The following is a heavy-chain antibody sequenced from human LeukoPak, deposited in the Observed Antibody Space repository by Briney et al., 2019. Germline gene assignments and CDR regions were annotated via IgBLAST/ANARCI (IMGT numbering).Heavy chain of an antibody. V-gene: IGHV4-30-4*01. CDR1: GGSISSGDYY. CDR2: IYYSGST. J-gene: IGHJ4*02. D-gene: IGHD4-17*01. CDR3: ARDRPRYGDTSIDY. Sequence: PSETLSLTCTVSGGSISSGDYYWSWIRQPPGKGLEWIGYIYYSGSTYYNPSLKSRVTISVDTSKNQFSLKLSSVTAADTAVYYCARDRPRYGDTSIDYWGQGTLVTVSS.